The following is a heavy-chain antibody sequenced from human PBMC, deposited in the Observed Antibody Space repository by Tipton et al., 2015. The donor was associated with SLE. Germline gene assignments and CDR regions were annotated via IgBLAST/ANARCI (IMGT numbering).Heavy chain of an antibody. CDR1: GGSISSGGYY. D-gene: IGHD6-6*01. V-gene: IGHV4-31*03. CDR3: ARVDSSYTYYYYYGMDV. J-gene: IGHJ6*02. CDR2: IYYSGST. Sequence: TLSLTCTVSGGSISSGGYYWSWIRQHPGKGLEWIGYIYYSGSTYYNPSLKSRVTISVDTSKNQFSLKLSSVTAADTAVYYCARVDSSYTYYYYYGMDVWGQGTTVTVSS.